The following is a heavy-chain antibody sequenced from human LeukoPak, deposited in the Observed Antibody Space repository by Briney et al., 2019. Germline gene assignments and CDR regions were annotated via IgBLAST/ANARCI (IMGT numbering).Heavy chain of an antibody. V-gene: IGHV4-30-4*08. J-gene: IGHJ6*03. Sequence: SQTLSLTCTVSGGSISSGDYYWSWIRQSPGKGLEWIGYIYYSGSTYYNPSLKSRIIISADTSRNQFSLNLSSVTAADTAVYYCARSLGRGYYYYMDAWGKGTTVTVSS. D-gene: IGHD7-27*01. CDR2: IYYSGST. CDR1: GGSISSGDYY. CDR3: ARSLGRGYYYYMDA.